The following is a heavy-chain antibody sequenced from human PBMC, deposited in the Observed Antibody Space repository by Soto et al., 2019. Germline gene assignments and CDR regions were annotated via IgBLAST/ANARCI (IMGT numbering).Heavy chain of an antibody. D-gene: IGHD3-3*01. Sequence: GGSLRLSCAASGFTFSNAWMTWVRQAPGKGLEWVGRIKSETDGGATDYAAPVKGRFTISRDDSENTLYLLMNNLKNEDTAVYYCVTPFYDLWTGYSGAYDNWGQGTVVTVSS. J-gene: IGHJ4*02. CDR2: IKSETDGGAT. CDR3: VTPFYDLWTGYSGAYDN. V-gene: IGHV3-15*01. CDR1: GFTFSNAW.